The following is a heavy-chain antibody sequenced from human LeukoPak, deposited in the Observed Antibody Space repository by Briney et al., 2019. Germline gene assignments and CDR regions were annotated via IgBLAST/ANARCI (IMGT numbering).Heavy chain of an antibody. D-gene: IGHD2-2*02. Sequence: ASVKVSCKASGGTFSSYAISWVRQAPGQGLEWMGRIIPIFGTANYAQKFQGRVTITTDESTSTAYMELSSLRSEDTAVYYCARNFRSVVPAAIFDYWGQGTLVTVSS. CDR3: ARNFRSVVPAAIFDY. CDR2: IIPIFGTA. V-gene: IGHV1-69*05. CDR1: GGTFSSYA. J-gene: IGHJ4*02.